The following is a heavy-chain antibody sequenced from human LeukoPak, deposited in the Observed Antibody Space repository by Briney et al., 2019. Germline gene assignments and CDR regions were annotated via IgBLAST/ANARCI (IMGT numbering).Heavy chain of an antibody. CDR1: GYTFTGYG. Sequence: GASVKVSCKASGYTFTGYGISWVRQAPGQGLEWMGWISAYNGNTNYAQKLQGRVTMTTDTSTSTAYMELRSLRSDDTAVYYCARRGQQWLVPRYYGMDVWGQGTTVTVSS. CDR3: ARRGQQWLVPRYYGMDV. J-gene: IGHJ6*02. CDR2: ISAYNGNT. D-gene: IGHD6-19*01. V-gene: IGHV1-18*01.